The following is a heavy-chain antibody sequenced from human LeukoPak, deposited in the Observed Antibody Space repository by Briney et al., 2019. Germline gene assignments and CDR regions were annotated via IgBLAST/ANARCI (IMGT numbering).Heavy chain of an antibody. Sequence: ASVKVSCKASGYTFTGYYMHWVRQAPGQGLEWMGIINPSGGSTSYAQKFQGRVTMTRDMSTSTVYMELSSLRSEDTAVYYCARAGSYYDSSGYYYFDYWGQGTLVTVSS. CDR3: ARAGSYYDSSGYYYFDY. V-gene: IGHV1-46*01. CDR1: GYTFTGYY. CDR2: INPSGGST. D-gene: IGHD3-22*01. J-gene: IGHJ4*02.